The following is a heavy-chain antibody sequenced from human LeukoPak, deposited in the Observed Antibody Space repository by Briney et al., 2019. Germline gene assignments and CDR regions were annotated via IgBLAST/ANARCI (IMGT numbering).Heavy chain of an antibody. Sequence: SETLSLTCTVSGGSITSSSYYWGWIRQPPGKGLECIGSVYYSGSTYYNPSLKSRVTISVDTSKNQFSLKLSSVTAADTAVYYCARRRLLRYFAFFDIWGQGTMVTVSS. V-gene: IGHV4-39*07. CDR2: VYYSGST. CDR1: GGSITSSSYY. D-gene: IGHD3-9*01. J-gene: IGHJ3*02. CDR3: ARRRLLRYFAFFDI.